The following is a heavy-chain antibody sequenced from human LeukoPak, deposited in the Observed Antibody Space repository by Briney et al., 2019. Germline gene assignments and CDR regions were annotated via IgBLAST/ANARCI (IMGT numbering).Heavy chain of an antibody. Sequence: GGSLRLSCAASGFTFSSYEMNWVRQAPGKGLEWVSYISSSGSTIYYADSVKGRFTISRDNAKNSLYLQMNSLRVEDTAVYYCVRLAKSPGTRIGFDPWGQGTLVTVSS. CDR1: GFTFSSYE. CDR3: VRLAKSPGTRIGFDP. J-gene: IGHJ5*02. V-gene: IGHV3-48*03. CDR2: ISSSGSTI. D-gene: IGHD1-26*01.